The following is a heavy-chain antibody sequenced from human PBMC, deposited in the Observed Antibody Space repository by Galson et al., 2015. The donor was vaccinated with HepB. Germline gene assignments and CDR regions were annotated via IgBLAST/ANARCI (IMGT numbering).Heavy chain of an antibody. CDR2: IKSKTDGGTT. CDR3: ATARLRYFDWLTQATYYYYAMDV. V-gene: IGHV3-15*01. Sequence: SLRLSCAASGFTFNNAWMSWVRQAPGKGLEWLGRIKSKTDGGTTDYAASVKGSITIFRYDSKNTLYLQMNSLKTEDTAVYYCATARLRYFDWLTQATYYYYAMDVWGPGTTVTVSS. D-gene: IGHD3-9*01. CDR1: GFTFNNAW. J-gene: IGHJ6*02.